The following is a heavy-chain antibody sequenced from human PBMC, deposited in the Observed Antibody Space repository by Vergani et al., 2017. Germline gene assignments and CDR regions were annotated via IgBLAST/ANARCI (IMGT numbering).Heavy chain of an antibody. CDR3: AKDIRMSVAAFDI. V-gene: IGHV3-23*01. CDR1: GFTFSSYA. D-gene: IGHD3-16*01. J-gene: IGHJ3*02. Sequence: EVQLLESGGGLVQPGGSLRLSCAASGFTFSSYAMSWVRQAPGKGLEWVSAISGSGGSTYYADSVKGRFTISRDKSKNTLYLQMNSLRAEDTTVYYCAKDIRMSVAAFDIWGQGTMVTVSS. CDR2: ISGSGGST.